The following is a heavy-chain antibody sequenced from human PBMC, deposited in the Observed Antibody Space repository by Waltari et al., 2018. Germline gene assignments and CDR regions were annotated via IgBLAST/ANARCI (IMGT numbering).Heavy chain of an antibody. J-gene: IGHJ5*02. CDR1: GFTFSTYA. Sequence: EVQLLESGGGLVQPGGSLRLSCAASGFTFSTYAMSWVRQAPGKGLEWVSTIGDSGASTNNADSGKGRFTISRDNFKNTLYLQMNSLRAEDTAVYYCAKTPWSGYYRWFGPWGQGTPVTVSS. D-gene: IGHD3-3*01. CDR3: AKTPWSGYYRWFGP. V-gene: IGHV3-23*01. CDR2: IGDSGAST.